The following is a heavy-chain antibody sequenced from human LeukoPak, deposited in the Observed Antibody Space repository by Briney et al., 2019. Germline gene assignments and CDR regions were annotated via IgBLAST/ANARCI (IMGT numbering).Heavy chain of an antibody. J-gene: IGHJ5*02. Sequence: ASVKVSCKVSGYTLTELSVHWVRQTPGKGLEWVGGFDPEDGETIYAQEFQGRVTMTEDTSTDTAYMDLSSLRSEDTAVYYCAREGSFYDILTGAKTGGGFDPWGQGTLVTVSS. CDR3: AREGSFYDILTGAKTGGGFDP. V-gene: IGHV1-24*01. CDR1: GYTLTELS. D-gene: IGHD3-9*01. CDR2: FDPEDGET.